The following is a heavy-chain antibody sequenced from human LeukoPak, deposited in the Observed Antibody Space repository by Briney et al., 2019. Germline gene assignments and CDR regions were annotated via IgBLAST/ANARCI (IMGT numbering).Heavy chain of an antibody. CDR3: ARGDGYKWNAFDI. D-gene: IGHD5-24*01. J-gene: IGHJ3*02. Sequence: ASLKVSCKPSGYTFTRYEMHWGPQSPGQRLGWRGWINPNSGGTNYAQKFQGRVTMTRDMSTSTVYMELSSLRSEDTAVYYCARGDGYKWNAFDIWGQGTMVTVSS. V-gene: IGHV1-2*02. CDR2: INPNSGGT. CDR1: GYTFTRYE.